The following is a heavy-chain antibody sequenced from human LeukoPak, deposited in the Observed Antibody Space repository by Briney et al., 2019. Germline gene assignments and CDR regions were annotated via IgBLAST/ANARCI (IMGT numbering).Heavy chain of an antibody. CDR2: IYYSGST. V-gene: IGHV4-59*08. J-gene: IGHJ4*02. Sequence: SETLSLPCTVSGGSISSYYWSWIRQPPGKGLEWIGYIYYSGSTNYNPSLKSRVTISVDTSKNQFSLKLSSVTAADTAVYYCARHPLSSSCYWGYYDSSGPFDYWGQGTLVTVSS. CDR3: ARHPLSSSCYWGYYDSSGPFDY. CDR1: GGSISSYY. D-gene: IGHD3-22*01.